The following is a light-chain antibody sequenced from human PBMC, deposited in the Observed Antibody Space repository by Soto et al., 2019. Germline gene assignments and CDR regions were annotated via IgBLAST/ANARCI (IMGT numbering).Light chain of an antibody. CDR2: EVN. CDR3: CSYSGSYV. J-gene: IGLJ1*01. CDR1: STDVTIYNL. Sequence: QSVLTRPASVSGSPGQSITISCTGTSTDVTIYNLVSWYQQHPGKAPKLLIFEVNKRPSGVSTRFSGSKSGNTASLTISGLQAVDEADYYCCSYSGSYVFGSGTKVTVL. V-gene: IGLV2-23*02.